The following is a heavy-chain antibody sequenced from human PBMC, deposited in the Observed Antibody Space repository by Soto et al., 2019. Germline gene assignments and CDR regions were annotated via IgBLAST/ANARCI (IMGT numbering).Heavy chain of an antibody. CDR3: AKDRLRAAAGMDV. CDR2: ISYDGSNK. Sequence: QVQVVESGGGVVQPGRSLRLSCAASGFTFSSYGMHWVRQAPGKGLEWVAVISYDGSNKYYADSVKGRFTISRDNSKNTLYQQMNSLRAEDTAVYYCAKDRLRAAAGMDVWGQGTTVTVSS. D-gene: IGHD6-13*01. V-gene: IGHV3-30*18. J-gene: IGHJ6*02. CDR1: GFTFSSYG.